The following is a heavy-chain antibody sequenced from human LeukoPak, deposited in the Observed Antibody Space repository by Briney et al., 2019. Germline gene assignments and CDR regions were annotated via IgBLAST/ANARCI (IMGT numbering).Heavy chain of an antibody. J-gene: IGHJ4*02. Sequence: PGGSLRLSCAASEFTFSSYAMSWVRQAPGKGLVWVSRIKSDGSNYYADSVKGRFTISRDNAKNTLYLQMNSLRAEDTAVYYCARGAWTAYYFDYWGQGTLVTVSS. CDR2: IKSDGSNY. CDR3: ARGAWTAYYFDY. V-gene: IGHV3-74*01. CDR1: EFTFSSYA. D-gene: IGHD3/OR15-3a*01.